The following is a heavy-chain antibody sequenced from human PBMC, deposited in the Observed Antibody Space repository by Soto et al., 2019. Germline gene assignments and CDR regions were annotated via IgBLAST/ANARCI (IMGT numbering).Heavy chain of an antibody. V-gene: IGHV3-23*01. Sequence: EFQVLQSGGGLVQPGGALKLSCAASGFPFSSTDMTWVRQAPGKGLERVSTIDGSGGTTYYADSVKGRFTISRDNSINPVFLPMNSLRADDTALYFCSKNSGWFKTWGQGALVTVSS. CDR3: SKNSGWFKT. D-gene: IGHD3-10*01. CDR1: GFPFSSTD. J-gene: IGHJ5*02. CDR2: IDGSGGTT.